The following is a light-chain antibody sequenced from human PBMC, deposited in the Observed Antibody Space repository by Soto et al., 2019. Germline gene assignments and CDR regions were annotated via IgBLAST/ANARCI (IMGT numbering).Light chain of an antibody. CDR3: QQYSSYFFT. V-gene: IGKV1-5*03. CDR2: RAS. Sequence: DIQMTQSPSTLSASVGDRVNITCRASQSISSWLAWYQQKPGKAPKLLIYRASDLQTGVPSRFSGSRSGTEFTLTISSLQTDDIATYYCQQYSSYFFTFGPGTKVDVK. J-gene: IGKJ3*01. CDR1: QSISSW.